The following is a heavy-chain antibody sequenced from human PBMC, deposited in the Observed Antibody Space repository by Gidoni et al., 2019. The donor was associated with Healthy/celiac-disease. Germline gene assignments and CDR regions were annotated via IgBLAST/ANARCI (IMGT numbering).Heavy chain of an antibody. J-gene: IGHJ5*02. Sequence: EVQLVESGGGLVQPGGSLSLSCAASGFTFSSSWMSWVRQAPGKGLEWVANIKQDGSEKYYVDSVKGRFTISRDNAKNSLYLQMNSLRAEDTAVYYCARAFVVAVAGTIYNWFDPWGQGTLVTVSS. CDR1: GFTFSSSW. CDR3: ARAFVVAVAGTIYNWFDP. D-gene: IGHD6-19*01. V-gene: IGHV3-7*01. CDR2: IKQDGSEK.